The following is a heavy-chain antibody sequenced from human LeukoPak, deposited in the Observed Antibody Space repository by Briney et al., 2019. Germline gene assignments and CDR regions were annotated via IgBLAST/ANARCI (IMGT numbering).Heavy chain of an antibody. CDR3: SRYCPTTRCLKTYHYYAMDV. CDR2: IMSDNGNT. D-gene: IGHD2-8*01. J-gene: IGHJ6*02. V-gene: IGHV1-18*01. Sequence: ASLKVSCKASGYTITNYGFNWVRQAPGHGLGWMGWIMSDNGNTNYAQKLQGRVTMTTDASTSTSYMELRSLRSDHTAVYYCSRYCPTTRCLKTYHYYAMDVRGQGTAVTVSS. CDR1: GYTITNYG.